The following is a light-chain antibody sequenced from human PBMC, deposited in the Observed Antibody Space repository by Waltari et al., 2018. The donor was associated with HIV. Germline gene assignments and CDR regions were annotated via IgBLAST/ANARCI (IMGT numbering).Light chain of an antibody. CDR3: MLCFRSSYL. CDR1: TGPVGSGHT. Sequence: QTVVTQKPSLSVAPGGTLTLTCSSATGPVGSGHTANWFQQKPGQPPRPLCYSSNKRHSVPPERFSASLVGERAALTLSSVWPEDQADYGCMLCFRSSYLVGGGTKVTGL. J-gene: IGLJ2*01. CDR2: SSN. V-gene: IGLV7-43*01.